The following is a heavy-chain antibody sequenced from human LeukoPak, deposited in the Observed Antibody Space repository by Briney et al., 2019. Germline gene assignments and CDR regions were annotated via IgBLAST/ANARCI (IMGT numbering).Heavy chain of an antibody. CDR3: ARHWSYHDY. CDR1: GYTFTDYY. D-gene: IGHD3-10*01. J-gene: IGHJ4*02. V-gene: IGHV3-7*04. CDR2: IKEDGSEI. Sequence: ASVKVSCKASGYTFTDYYIHWVRQAPGKGLEWVANIKEDGSEIYYVDSVKGRFTISRDNAKNSVYLQMNSLRAEDTAIYYCARHWSYHDYWGQETLVTVSS.